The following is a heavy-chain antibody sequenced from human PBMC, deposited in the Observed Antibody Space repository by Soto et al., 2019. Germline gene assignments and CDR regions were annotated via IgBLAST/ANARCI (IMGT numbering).Heavy chain of an antibody. J-gene: IGHJ6*03. CDR2: ISGSGGST. Sequence: GGSLRLSCAASGFTFSSYAMSWVRQAPGKGLEWVSAISGSGGSTYYADSVKGRFTISRDNSKNTLYLQMNSLRAEDTAVYYCAKDLHGVLAGGDYYYYMDVWGKGTTVTVSS. D-gene: IGHD3-3*02. CDR3: AKDLHGVLAGGDYYYYMDV. CDR1: GFTFSSYA. V-gene: IGHV3-23*01.